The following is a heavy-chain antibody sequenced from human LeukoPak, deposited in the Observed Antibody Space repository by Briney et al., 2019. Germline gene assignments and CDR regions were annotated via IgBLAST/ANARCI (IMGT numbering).Heavy chain of an antibody. Sequence: GGSLRLSCAASGFTFDDHGMSWVRQAPGKGLEWVAVISYDGSNKYYADSVKGRFTISRDNSKNTLYLQMNSLRAEDTAVYYCARSYCGGDCWTFDYWGQGTLVTVSS. D-gene: IGHD2-21*02. V-gene: IGHV3-30*03. CDR2: ISYDGSNK. CDR3: ARSYCGGDCWTFDY. CDR1: GFTFDDHG. J-gene: IGHJ4*02.